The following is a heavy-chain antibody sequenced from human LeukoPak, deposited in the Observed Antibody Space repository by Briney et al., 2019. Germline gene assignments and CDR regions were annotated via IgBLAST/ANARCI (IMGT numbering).Heavy chain of an antibody. Sequence: GGSLSLSCAASGFTFSDYYMNWIRQAPGKGLGWVSYISSSGSSTYYADSVKGRFTISRDNSKNTLYLQMNSLRAEDTAVYYCARCFGSSWTFDYWGQGTLVTVSS. V-gene: IGHV3-11*04. J-gene: IGHJ4*02. D-gene: IGHD6-13*01. CDR3: ARCFGSSWTFDY. CDR2: ISSSGSST. CDR1: GFTFSDYY.